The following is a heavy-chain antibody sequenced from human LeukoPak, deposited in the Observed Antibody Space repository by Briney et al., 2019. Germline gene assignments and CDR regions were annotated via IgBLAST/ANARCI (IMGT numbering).Heavy chain of an antibody. CDR2: IYTSGST. J-gene: IGHJ5*02. Sequence: SETLSLTCTVSGYSISSGYYWSWIRQPAGKGLEWIGRIYTSGSTNYNPSLKSRVTISVDTSKNQFSLKLSSVTAADTAVYYCARHKGSSGWYNWFDPWGQGTLVTVSS. D-gene: IGHD6-19*01. CDR1: GYSISSGYY. CDR3: ARHKGSSGWYNWFDP. V-gene: IGHV4-61*02.